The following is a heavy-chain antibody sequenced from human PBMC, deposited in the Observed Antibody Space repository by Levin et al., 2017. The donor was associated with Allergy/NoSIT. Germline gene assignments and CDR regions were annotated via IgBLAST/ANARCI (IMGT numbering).Heavy chain of an antibody. Sequence: RPSETLSLTCTVSGGSISSSSYYWGWIRQPPGKGLEWIGSIYYSGSTYYNPSLKSRVTISVDTSKNQFSLKLSSVTAADTAVYYCARRGDCSSTSCYLDYWGQGTLVTVSS. V-gene: IGHV4-39*01. J-gene: IGHJ4*02. CDR3: ARRGDCSSTSCYLDY. CDR2: IYYSGST. CDR1: GGSISSSSYY. D-gene: IGHD2-2*01.